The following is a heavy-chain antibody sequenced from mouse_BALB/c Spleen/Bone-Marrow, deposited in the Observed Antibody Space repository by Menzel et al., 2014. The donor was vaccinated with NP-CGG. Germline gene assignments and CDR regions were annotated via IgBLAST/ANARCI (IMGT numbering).Heavy chain of an antibody. Sequence: LQQSGSELVRPGASVKLSCKASGYTFTSYWMHWVKQRPGRGLEWIGNIYPGSGSTNYDEKFKSKATLTVDTSSSTAYMQLSSLTSEDSAVYYCTNHYFDYWGQGTTLTVSS. CDR2: IYPGSGST. V-gene: IGHV1S22*01. CDR3: TNHYFDY. CDR1: GYTFTSYW. J-gene: IGHJ2*01.